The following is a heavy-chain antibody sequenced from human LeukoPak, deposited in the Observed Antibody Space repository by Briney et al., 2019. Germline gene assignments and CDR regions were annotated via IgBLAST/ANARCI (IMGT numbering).Heavy chain of an antibody. CDR1: GYTFTSYY. V-gene: IGHV1-18*04. Sequence: ASVKVSCKASGYTFTSYYMHWVRQAPGQGLEWMGWISAYNGNTNYAQKLQGRVTMTTDTSTSTAYMELSSLRSEDTAVYYCARDSSDIRSLIAHWGQGTLVTVSS. CDR3: ARDSSDIRSLIAH. D-gene: IGHD2-15*01. CDR2: ISAYNGNT. J-gene: IGHJ1*01.